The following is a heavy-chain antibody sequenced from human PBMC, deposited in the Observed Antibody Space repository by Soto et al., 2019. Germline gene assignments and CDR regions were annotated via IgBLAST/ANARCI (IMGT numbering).Heavy chain of an antibody. CDR2: IKQDGSEK. CDR1: GFTFSSYW. V-gene: IGHV3-7*02. J-gene: IGHJ4*02. D-gene: IGHD3-22*01. CDR3: ARWYLGDDKYYYDSSGYYPFDY. Sequence: HPGGSLRLSCAASGFTFSSYWMSWVRQAPGKGLEWVANIKQDGSEKYYVDSVKGRFTISRDNAKNSLYLQMNSLRAEDTAVYYCARWYLGDDKYYYDSSGYYPFDYWGQGT.